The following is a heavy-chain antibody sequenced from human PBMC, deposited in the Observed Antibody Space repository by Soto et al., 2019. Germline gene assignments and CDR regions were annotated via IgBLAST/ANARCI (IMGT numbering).Heavy chain of an antibody. J-gene: IGHJ4*02. V-gene: IGHV1-18*01. Sequence: AASVKVSCKASGYSFMNYGISWMRQAPGQRLEWMAWSAPYNGNAIYAQKLQGRVTMTTDTSTSTAYMELRSLRSDDTAVYYCARGHPAHRGYSYGEDLDYWGQGTLVTVSS. CDR1: GYSFMNYG. CDR3: ARGHPAHRGYSYGEDLDY. CDR2: SAPYNGNA. D-gene: IGHD5-18*01.